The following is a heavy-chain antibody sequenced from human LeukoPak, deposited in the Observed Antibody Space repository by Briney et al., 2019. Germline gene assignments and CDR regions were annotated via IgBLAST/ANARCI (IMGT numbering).Heavy chain of an antibody. J-gene: IGHJ5*02. Sequence: SETLSLTCTVSGGFISTYYWTWIRQPAAKGLEWIGRIFTTGSTNYNPSLMSRVTMSVDTSKSQFSLKLRSVTAAGTAVYYWARGDGSTMVRGVSRYGWLDPWGQGALVTVSS. CDR1: GGFISTYY. CDR2: IFTTGST. CDR3: ARGDGSTMVRGVSRYGWLDP. D-gene: IGHD3-10*01. V-gene: IGHV4-4*07.